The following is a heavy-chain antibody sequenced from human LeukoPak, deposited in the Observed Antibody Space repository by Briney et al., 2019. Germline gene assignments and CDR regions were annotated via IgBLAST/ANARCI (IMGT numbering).Heavy chain of an antibody. CDR3: AKTYFGSGSYYSGPNDS. V-gene: IGHV3-23*01. CDR1: GFTFSSYA. Sequence: GGSLRLSCAASGFTFSSYAMSWVRQAPEKGLEWVSALSGSGSTTSYADSVKGRFAISRDSSKNTLYLQMNSLRAEDTAVYYCAKTYFGSGSYYSGPNDSWGQGTLVTVSS. CDR2: LSGSGSTT. D-gene: IGHD3-10*01. J-gene: IGHJ4*02.